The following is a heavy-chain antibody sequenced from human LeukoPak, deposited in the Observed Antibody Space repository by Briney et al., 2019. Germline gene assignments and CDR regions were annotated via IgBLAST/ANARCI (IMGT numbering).Heavy chain of an antibody. J-gene: IGHJ6*02. CDR3: ASLPDV. Sequence: RGSLRLSCAGSRFSFSKYAMSWVRQAPGKGLEWVSVINGSGTSKHYADSVKGRFTISRDNSKNTMYLQMSSLRADDTAIYYCASLPDVWGQGTTATVSS. V-gene: IGHV3-23*01. CDR2: INGSGTSK. CDR1: RFSFSKYA.